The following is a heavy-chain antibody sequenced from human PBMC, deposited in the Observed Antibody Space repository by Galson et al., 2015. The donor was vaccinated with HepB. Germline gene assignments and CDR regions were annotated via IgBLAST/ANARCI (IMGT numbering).Heavy chain of an antibody. CDR2: ISYDGSNK. V-gene: IGHV3-30-3*01. CDR1: GFTFSSYA. Sequence: SLRLSCAASGFTFSSYAMHWVRQAPGEGLEWVAVISYDGSNKYYADSVKGRFTISRDNSKNTLYLQMNSLRAEDTAVYDCARDYGDYRDYWGQGTLVTVSP. J-gene: IGHJ4*02. CDR3: ARDYGDYRDY. D-gene: IGHD4-17*01.